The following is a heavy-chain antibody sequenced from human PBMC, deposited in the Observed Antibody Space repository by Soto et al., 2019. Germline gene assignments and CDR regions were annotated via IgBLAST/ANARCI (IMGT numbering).Heavy chain of an antibody. CDR2: ISSSSSTI. CDR3: ARDAVTRGLDCLDP. J-gene: IGHJ5*02. CDR1: GFTFSSYS. Sequence: EVPLVESGGGLVQPGGSLRLSCAASGFTFSSYSMNWVRQAPGKGLEWVSYISSSSSTIYYADSVKGRFTISRDNAKNSLYLQMTNLRDENTAVYYCARDAVTRGLDCLDPWGEGTMVTVSS. D-gene: IGHD4-17*01. V-gene: IGHV3-48*02.